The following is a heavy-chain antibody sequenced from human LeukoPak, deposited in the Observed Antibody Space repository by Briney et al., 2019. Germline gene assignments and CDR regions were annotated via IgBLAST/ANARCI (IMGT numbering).Heavy chain of an antibody. J-gene: IGHJ4*02. Sequence: GGSLRLPCAASGFTFATYAMSWVRQAPGKGLGWVSGISRGGDTTYYADSVKGRFTISRDNSQNTLYLQMNSLRAEDTAVYYCARGHTDSEWLYFDSWGQGSLVTVSS. CDR2: ISRGGDTT. CDR3: ARGHTDSEWLYFDS. CDR1: GFTFATYA. D-gene: IGHD5-12*01. V-gene: IGHV3-23*01.